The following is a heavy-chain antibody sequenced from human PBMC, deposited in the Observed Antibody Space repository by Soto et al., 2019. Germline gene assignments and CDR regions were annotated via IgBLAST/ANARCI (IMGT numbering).Heavy chain of an antibody. CDR1: GFTFSTYS. V-gene: IGHV3-48*01. Sequence: EVQLVESEGGLVPPGGSLRLSCAASGFTFSTYSMNWVRQAPGKGLEWVSFISSTGETTYYADSVKGRLTISRDNAKNSLFLQMNSLTAEDTAVYYCARDVRLPDYWGQGTLVTVSS. CDR2: ISSTGETT. J-gene: IGHJ4*02. D-gene: IGHD3-10*02. CDR3: ARDVRLPDY.